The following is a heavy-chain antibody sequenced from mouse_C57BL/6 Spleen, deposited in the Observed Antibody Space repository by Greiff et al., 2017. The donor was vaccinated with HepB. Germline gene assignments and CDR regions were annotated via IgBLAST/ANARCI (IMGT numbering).Heavy chain of an antibody. D-gene: IGHD2-3*01. Sequence: VQLQQSGPELVKPGASVKIPCKASGYTFTDYNMDWVKQSHGKSLEWIGDINPNNGGTIYNQKFKGKATLTVDKSSSTAYMELRSLTSEDTAVYYCARSGLLWYFDVWGTGTTVTVSS. V-gene: IGHV1-18*01. CDR2: INPNNGGT. CDR3: ARSGLLWYFDV. J-gene: IGHJ1*03. CDR1: GYTFTDYN.